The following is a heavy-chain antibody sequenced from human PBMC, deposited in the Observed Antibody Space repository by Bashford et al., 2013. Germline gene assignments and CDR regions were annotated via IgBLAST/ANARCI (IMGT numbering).Heavy chain of an antibody. V-gene: IGHV1-2*02. CDR1: GYTFTGYY. J-gene: IGHJ6*02. CDR2: INPNSGGT. D-gene: IGHD3-10*01. Sequence: ASVKVSCKASGYTFTGYYMHWVRQAPGQGLEWMGWINPNSGGTNYAQKFQGRVTMTRDTSISTAYMELSRLRSDDTAVYYCASGPLYYYGSGSYYNGLNDYYYGMDVWGQGTTVTVSS. CDR3: ASGPLYYYGSGSYYNGLNDYYYGMDV.